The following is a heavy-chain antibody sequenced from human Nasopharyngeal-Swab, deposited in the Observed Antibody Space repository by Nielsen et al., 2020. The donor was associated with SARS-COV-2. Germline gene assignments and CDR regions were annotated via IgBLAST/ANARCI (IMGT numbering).Heavy chain of an antibody. Sequence: GGSLRLSCKGSGYSFTSYWIGWVRQLPRKGLEWMGIIYPGDSDTRYSPSSQGQVTISADKSISTAYLQWSSLKASDTAMYYCARLGITMVRGVSGGYYFDYWGQGTLVTVSS. CDR3: ARLGITMVRGVSGGYYFDY. CDR2: IYPGDSDT. D-gene: IGHD3-10*01. J-gene: IGHJ4*02. V-gene: IGHV5-51*01. CDR1: GYSFTSYW.